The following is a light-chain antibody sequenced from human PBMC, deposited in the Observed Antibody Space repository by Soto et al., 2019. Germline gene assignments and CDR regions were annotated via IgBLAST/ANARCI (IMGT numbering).Light chain of an antibody. Sequence: EIVMTQSPATLSVSPGERATLSCRASQSVSSNLAWYQQKPGQAPRLLIYGASTRATGIPARFSGSGSGTDVTLSINSLQSEDFAGYYSQQCNNGSRRTVGQGTKVEIK. V-gene: IGKV3-15*01. CDR1: QSVSSN. CDR2: GAS. CDR3: QQCNNGSRRT. J-gene: IGKJ1*01.